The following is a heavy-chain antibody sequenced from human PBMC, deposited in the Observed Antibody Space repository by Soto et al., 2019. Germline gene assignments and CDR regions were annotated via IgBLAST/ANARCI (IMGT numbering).Heavy chain of an antibody. CDR1: GFTFDAHA. D-gene: IGHD2-2*01. CDR2: ISWNSGNI. CDR3: ARCDTTSSFSHLRN. Sequence: EVQLVESGGGLVQPGRSLRLSCAGSGFTFDAHAMHWVRQAPGKGLEWVSTISWNSGNIHYADSVKGRFTISRDNAKNSLYLQMNSRRAEDTALYYCARCDTTSSFSHLRNWGQGTLVTVSS. J-gene: IGHJ4*02. V-gene: IGHV3-9*01.